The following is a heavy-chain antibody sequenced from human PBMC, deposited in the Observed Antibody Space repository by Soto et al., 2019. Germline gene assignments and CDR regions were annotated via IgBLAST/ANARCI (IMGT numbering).Heavy chain of an antibody. Sequence: QVHLVQSGAEVRKPGASVVVSCKSSGDTFGSYSIHWVRQAPGQGIEWMGTVKPSGTNANYAQKLRGSVKKHRDTSTSSVYMQLSSLRSEDTAVYYCARDASYSNYEYGMDVWGQATTVTVSS. J-gene: IGHJ6*02. CDR3: ARDASYSNYEYGMDV. D-gene: IGHD4-4*01. V-gene: IGHV1-46*03. CDR1: GDTFGSYS. CDR2: VKPSGTNA.